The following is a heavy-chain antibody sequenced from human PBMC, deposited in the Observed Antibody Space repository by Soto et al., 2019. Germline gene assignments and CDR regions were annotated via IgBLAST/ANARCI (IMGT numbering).Heavy chain of an antibody. CDR2: IIPIFGTA. V-gene: IGHV1-69*13. J-gene: IGHJ4*02. CDR3: ARKYRTEYYFDY. D-gene: IGHD6-6*01. Sequence: SVKVSCKASGGTSSSYAISWVRQAPGQGLEWMGGIIPIFGTANYAQKFQGRVTITADESTSTAYMELSSLRSEDTAVYYCARKYRTEYYFDYWGQGTLVTVSS. CDR1: GGTSSSYA.